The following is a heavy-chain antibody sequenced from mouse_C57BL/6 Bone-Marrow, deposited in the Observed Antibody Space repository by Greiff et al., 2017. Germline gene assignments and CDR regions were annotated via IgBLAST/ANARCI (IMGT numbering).Heavy chain of an antibody. CDR3: ARYGGFAY. V-gene: IGHV1-59*01. Sequence: QVQLQQPGAELVRPGTSVKLSCKASGYTFTSYWMHWVKQRPGQGLEWIGVIDPSDSYTNYNQKFKGKATLTVDTSYSTAYMQLSSLTSEDSAVYYCARYGGFAYWGQGTLVTVSA. D-gene: IGHD1-1*01. J-gene: IGHJ3*01. CDR2: IDPSDSYT. CDR1: GYTFTSYW.